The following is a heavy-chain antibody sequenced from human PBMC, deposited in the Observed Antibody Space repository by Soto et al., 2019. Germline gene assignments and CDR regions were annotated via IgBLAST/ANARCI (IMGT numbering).Heavy chain of an antibody. D-gene: IGHD2-15*01. Sequence: QVQLQESGPGLVKPSETLSLTCTVSDGSVTSYYWTWIRQPPGKGLEWIGYIYYTGSTNYNPSLKSRVTISIDTSKNQISLKLRSVTAADTAVYYCARYYCSGGSCYSDYWGQGTLVTVSS. V-gene: IGHV4-59*02. CDR3: ARYYCSGGSCYSDY. CDR2: IYYTGST. CDR1: DGSVTSYY. J-gene: IGHJ4*02.